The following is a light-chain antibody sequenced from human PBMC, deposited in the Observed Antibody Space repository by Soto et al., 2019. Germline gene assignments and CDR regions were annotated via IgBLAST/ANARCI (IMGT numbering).Light chain of an antibody. CDR3: QHFRSFPIT. CDR1: QSVSSN. CDR2: GAS. V-gene: IGKV3-11*01. Sequence: EVVLTQSPVTLSLSPGERATLSCRASQSVSSNLAWYQQKPGQAPRLLIYGASNRATGIPDRFSGSGSGTDFTLTISSLQPEDFATYYCQHFRSFPITFGQGTRLEIK. J-gene: IGKJ5*01.